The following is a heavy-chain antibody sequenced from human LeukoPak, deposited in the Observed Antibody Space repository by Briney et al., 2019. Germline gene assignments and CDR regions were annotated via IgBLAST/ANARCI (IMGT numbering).Heavy chain of an antibody. D-gene: IGHD3-22*01. J-gene: IGHJ4*02. CDR2: IYYSGST. CDR1: GGSISSGGYY. CDR3: ARAARLTYYYESSGFY. Sequence: PSRTLSLTCTVSGGSISSGGYYWSWIRQHPGKGLEWIGYIYYSGSTYYKPSLKSRVTISVDTSKNQFSLKLSSVTAADTAVYYCARAARLTYYYESSGFYWGQGTLVTVSS. V-gene: IGHV4-31*03.